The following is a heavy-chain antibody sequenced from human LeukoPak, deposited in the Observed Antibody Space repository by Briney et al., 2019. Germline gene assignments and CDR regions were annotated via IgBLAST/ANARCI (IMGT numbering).Heavy chain of an antibody. CDR3: ARVNLWFGDGVVYFDY. CDR2: IYYSGST. V-gene: IGHV4-59*01. J-gene: IGHJ4*02. D-gene: IGHD3-10*01. Sequence: SETLSLTCTVSGGSISSYYWSWIRQPPGKGLEWIGYIYYSGSTNYNPSLKSRVTISVDTSKNQFSLKLSSVTAADTAVYYCARVNLWFGDGVVYFDYWGQGTLVTVSS. CDR1: GGSISSYY.